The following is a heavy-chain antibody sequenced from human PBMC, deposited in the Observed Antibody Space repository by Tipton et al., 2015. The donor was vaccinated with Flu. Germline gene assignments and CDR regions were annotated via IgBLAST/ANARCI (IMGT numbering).Heavy chain of an antibody. V-gene: IGHV2-5*02. J-gene: IGHJ4*02. CDR3: AHRPSDSDYIWGIYRALGPLVY. CDR1: GFSLTTSGVG. D-gene: IGHD3-16*02. Sequence: LVKPSQTLTLTCTFSGFSLTTSGVGVGWIRQPPGKALEWLALIYWDDDKRYSPSLKSRLTITKDTSENQVVLTMTNMDPVDTATYYCAHRPSDSDYIWGIYRALGPLVYWGQGTLVTVSS. CDR2: IYWDDDK.